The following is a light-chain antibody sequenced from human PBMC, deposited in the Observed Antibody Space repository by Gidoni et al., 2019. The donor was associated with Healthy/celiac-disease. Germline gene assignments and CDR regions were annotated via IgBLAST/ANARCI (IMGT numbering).Light chain of an antibody. CDR1: QSISSY. CDR3: QQTGT. J-gene: IGKJ2*02. CDR2: AAS. Sequence: DIKMTQSPSSLSASVGDRVTITCRASQSISSYLNWYQQKPGKAPKLLIYAASSLQSGVPSRFSGSGSGTDFTLTISSLQPEDFATYYCQQTGTFGQGTKLEIK. V-gene: IGKV1-39*01.